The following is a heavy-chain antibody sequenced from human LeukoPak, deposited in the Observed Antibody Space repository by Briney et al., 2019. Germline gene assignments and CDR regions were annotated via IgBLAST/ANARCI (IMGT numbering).Heavy chain of an antibody. D-gene: IGHD6-6*01. J-gene: IGHJ2*01. CDR2: ISSNGGST. Sequence: GGSLRLSCAASGFTFSSYAMHWVRQAPGKGREYVSAISSNGGSTYYANSVKGRFTISRDNSKNTLYLQMGSLRAEDMAVYYCARHLYAIGSSESDWYFDLWGRGTLVTVSS. CDR3: ARHLYAIGSSESDWYFDL. V-gene: IGHV3-64*01. CDR1: GFTFSSYA.